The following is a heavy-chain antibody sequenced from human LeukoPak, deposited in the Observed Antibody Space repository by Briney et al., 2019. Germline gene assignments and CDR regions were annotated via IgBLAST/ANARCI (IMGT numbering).Heavy chain of an antibody. V-gene: IGHV3-7*01. CDR3: ARDMKGNLDY. CDR2: INQDGGTR. Sequence: HPGGSLRLSCAASGFTFSNTWMAWVRQAPGKGLDWVANINQDGGTRQYADSVRGRFTISRDNAKNSLYLEMNSLRAEDTGLYHCARDMKGNLDYWGQGTLVTASS. CDR1: GFTFSNTW. J-gene: IGHJ4*02. D-gene: IGHD3-16*01.